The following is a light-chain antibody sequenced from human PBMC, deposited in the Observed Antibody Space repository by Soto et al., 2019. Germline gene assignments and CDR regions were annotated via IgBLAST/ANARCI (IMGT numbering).Light chain of an antibody. CDR2: AAS. J-gene: IGKJ1*01. V-gene: IGKV1-9*01. Sequence: DIQLTQSPSFLSASVGDRVTITCRASQGISSYLAWYQQKPGKAPKLLIYAASTLQSGVPSRFSGSGSVTEFTLTISSLQPEDFATYYCQQFNSYPATFGQGTKVDIK. CDR1: QGISSY. CDR3: QQFNSYPAT.